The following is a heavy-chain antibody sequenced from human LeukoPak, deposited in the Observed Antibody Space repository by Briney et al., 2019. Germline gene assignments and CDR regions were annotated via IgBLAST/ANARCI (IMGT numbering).Heavy chain of an antibody. Sequence: GRSQRLSCAASGFTFSNACMNWARQAPGKGLEWVGRIKPKTDGETTEYAAPVKDRFSISRDDSKSMMYLQMNSLKTEDTAVYYCITPLPYSAQGGQGTLVTVSS. CDR2: IKPKTDGETT. V-gene: IGHV3-15*07. J-gene: IGHJ4*02. D-gene: IGHD1-14*01. CDR1: GFTFSNAC. CDR3: ITPLPYSAQ.